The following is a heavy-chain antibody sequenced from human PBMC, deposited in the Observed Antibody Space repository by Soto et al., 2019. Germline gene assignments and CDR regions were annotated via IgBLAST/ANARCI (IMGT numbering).Heavy chain of an antibody. CDR1: GFTVSASY. V-gene: IGHV3-53*02. CDR3: ARDPNYYYAMDV. CDR2: LYSGGGT. Sequence: EVQLVETGGGLIQPGGSLRLSCAASGFTVSASYMSWVRQAPGKGLEWVSILYSGGGTYYADSVKGRFTISRDNSENTLYLQMNSLRAEDKPIYYCARDPNYYYAMDVWGQGTTVTVSS. J-gene: IGHJ6*02.